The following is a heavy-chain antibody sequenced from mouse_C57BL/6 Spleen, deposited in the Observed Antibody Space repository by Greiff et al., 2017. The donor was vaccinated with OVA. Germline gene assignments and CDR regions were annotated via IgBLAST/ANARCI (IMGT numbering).Heavy chain of an antibody. CDR2: IWTGGGT. CDR1: GFSLTSYA. CDR3: ARNRGNDYAWYFDV. Sequence: VQLQESGPGLVAPSQSLSITCTVSGFSLTSYAISWVRQPPGKGLEWLGVIWTGGGTNYNSALKSRLSISKDNSKSQVFLKMNSLQTDDTARYYCARNRGNDYAWYFDVWGTGTTVTVSS. V-gene: IGHV2-9-1*01. J-gene: IGHJ1*03. D-gene: IGHD2-4*01.